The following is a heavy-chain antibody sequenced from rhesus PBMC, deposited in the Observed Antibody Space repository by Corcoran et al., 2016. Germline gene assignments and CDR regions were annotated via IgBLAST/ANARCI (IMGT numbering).Heavy chain of an antibody. V-gene: IGHV4-122*02. J-gene: IGHJ4*01. CDR2: ITYSGST. Sequence: QVQLQESGPGLVKPSETLSLTCAVSGYSISGYYWSWIRQAPGKGLEWIGYITYSGSTSYNPSLKSRVTMSRDTSKNQFSLKLSSVTAADTAVYYCARKGRPLDYWGQGVLVTVSS. CDR3: ARKGRPLDY. CDR1: GYSISGYY. D-gene: IGHD1-44*02.